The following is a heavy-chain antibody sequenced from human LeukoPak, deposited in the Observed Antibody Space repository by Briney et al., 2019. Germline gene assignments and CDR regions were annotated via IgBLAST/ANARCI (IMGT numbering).Heavy chain of an antibody. CDR3: ARGLRGDDFIAAAADNNWFDP. CDR1: GGSISRGGYS. Sequence: SQTLSLTCAVSGGSISRGGYSWSWIRQPPGKGLEWIGYIYHSGSTYYNPSLKSRVTISVDGSKNQFSLKLSSVTAADTAVYYCARGLRGDDFIAAAADNNWFDPWGQGTLVTVSS. V-gene: IGHV4-30-2*01. CDR2: IYHSGST. J-gene: IGHJ5*02. D-gene: IGHD6-13*01.